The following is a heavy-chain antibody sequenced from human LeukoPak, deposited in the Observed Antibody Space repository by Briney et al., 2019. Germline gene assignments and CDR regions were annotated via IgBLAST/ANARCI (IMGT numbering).Heavy chain of an antibody. D-gene: IGHD3-22*01. V-gene: IGHV1-2*02. CDR1: GYTFTGYY. CDR3: ASGSSFDSSGRGFDY. Sequence: ASVKVSCKASGYTFTGYYMHWVRQAPGQGLEWMGWINPKSGGTNYAQKFQGRVTMTRDTSNSTAYMELSRLRFDDTAVYYCASGSSFDSSGRGFDYWGQGTLVTVSS. CDR2: INPKSGGT. J-gene: IGHJ4*02.